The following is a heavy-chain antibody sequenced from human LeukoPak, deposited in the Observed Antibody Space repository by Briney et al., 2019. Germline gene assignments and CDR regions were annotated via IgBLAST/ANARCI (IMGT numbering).Heavy chain of an antibody. Sequence: SETLSLTCTVSGGSISSSSYYWSWIRQPAGKGLEWIGRIYTSGSTNYNPSLKSRVTISVDTSKNQFSLKLSSVTAADTAVYYCARDARGYSNQGYFDYWGQGTLVTVSS. CDR1: GGSISSSSYY. V-gene: IGHV4-61*02. J-gene: IGHJ4*02. D-gene: IGHD4-11*01. CDR2: IYTSGST. CDR3: ARDARGYSNQGYFDY.